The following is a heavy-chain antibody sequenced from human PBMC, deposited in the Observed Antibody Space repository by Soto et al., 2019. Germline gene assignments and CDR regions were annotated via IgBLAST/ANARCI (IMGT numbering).Heavy chain of an antibody. J-gene: IGHJ3*02. CDR2: INHSGST. CDR3: ARHDYGDYDKAFDI. D-gene: IGHD4-17*01. V-gene: IGHV4-34*01. Sequence: SETLSLTCAVYGGSFSGYYWSWIRQPPGKGLEWIGEINHSGSTNYNPSLKSRVTISVDTSKNQFSLKLSSVTAADTAVYYCARHDYGDYDKAFDIWGQGTMVTVSS. CDR1: GGSFSGYY.